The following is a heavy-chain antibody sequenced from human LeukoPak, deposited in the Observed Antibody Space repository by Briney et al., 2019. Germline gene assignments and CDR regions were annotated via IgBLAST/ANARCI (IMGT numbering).Heavy chain of an antibody. Sequence: SETLSLTCTVSGGSISSYYWGWIRQPPGKGLEWIGSIYYSGSTYYNPSLKSRVTISVDTSKNQFSLKLSSVTAADTAVYYCASVLWFGNQFDPWGQGTLVTVSS. CDR3: ASVLWFGNQFDP. D-gene: IGHD3-10*01. J-gene: IGHJ5*02. CDR1: GGSISSYY. CDR2: IYYSGST. V-gene: IGHV4-39*01.